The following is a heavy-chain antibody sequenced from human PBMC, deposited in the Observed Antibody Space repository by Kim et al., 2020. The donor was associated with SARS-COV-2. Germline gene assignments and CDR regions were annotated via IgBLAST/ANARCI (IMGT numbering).Heavy chain of an antibody. J-gene: IGHJ6*02. CDR3: AKDGDYDILTGYTFYYYYGMDV. V-gene: IGHV3-30*18. CDR2: ISYDGSNK. Sequence: GSLRLSCAASEFTFSSYGMHWVRQAPGKGLEWVAVISYDGSNKYYADSVKGRFTISRDNSKNTLYLQMNSLRAEDTAVYYCAKDGDYDILTGYTFYYYYGMDVWGQGTTVTVSS. D-gene: IGHD3-9*01. CDR1: EFTFSSYG.